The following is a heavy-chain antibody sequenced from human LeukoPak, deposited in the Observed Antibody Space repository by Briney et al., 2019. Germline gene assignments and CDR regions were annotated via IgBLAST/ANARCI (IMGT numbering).Heavy chain of an antibody. CDR2: IYSGGST. Sequence: GGSLRLSCAASGFTVSSNYMSWVRQAPGKGLEWVSVIYSGGSTYYADSVKGRFTISRDNSKNTLYLQMNSLRAEDTAVYYCASQQLYYYYYGMDVWGQGTTVTVSS. CDR3: ASQQLYYYYYGMDV. V-gene: IGHV3-66*04. J-gene: IGHJ6*02. D-gene: IGHD6-13*01. CDR1: GFTVSSNY.